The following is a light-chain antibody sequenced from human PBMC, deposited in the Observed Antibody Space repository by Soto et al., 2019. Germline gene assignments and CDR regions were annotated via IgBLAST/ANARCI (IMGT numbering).Light chain of an antibody. J-gene: IGKJ1*01. CDR2: DAS. V-gene: IGKV3-11*01. CDR3: QQRSNWPPWT. CDR1: QSVSSY. Sequence: IVLTQSPSTLSLSPGERATLSFRASQSVSSYLAWYQQKPGQAPRLLIYDASNRATGIPARFSGSGSGTDFTLTISSLEPEDFAVYYCQQRSNWPPWTFGQGTKVDIK.